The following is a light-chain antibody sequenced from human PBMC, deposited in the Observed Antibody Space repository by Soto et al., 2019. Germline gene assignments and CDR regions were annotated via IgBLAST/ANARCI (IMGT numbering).Light chain of an antibody. J-gene: IGKJ1*01. CDR2: GGS. V-gene: IGKV3-20*01. CDR1: QTVRGIY. CDR3: QQYNNWPRT. Sequence: EIVLTQSPGTLSLSPGERATVSCRASQTVRGIYLAWYQQKPGQAPRLLIYGGSSRATGIPDRFSGSGSGTEFTLTISSLQSDDFAVYYCQQYNNWPRTFGQGTKVDIK.